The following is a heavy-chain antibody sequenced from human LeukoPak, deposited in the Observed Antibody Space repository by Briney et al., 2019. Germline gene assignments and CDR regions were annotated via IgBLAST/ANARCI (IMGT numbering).Heavy chain of an antibody. CDR2: TSSSGSTT. D-gene: IGHD2-2*01. CDR3: ARRYCSSTSCTLDF. V-gene: IGHV3-48*03. J-gene: IGHJ4*02. Sequence: GGSLRLSCAASGFXFSSYEINWVRQAPGKGLEWVSYTSSSGSTTYYADSVKGRFIISRDNAKNSLYLQMNSLRAEDTAVYYCARRYCSSTSCTLDFWGQGALVTVSS. CDR1: GFXFSSYE.